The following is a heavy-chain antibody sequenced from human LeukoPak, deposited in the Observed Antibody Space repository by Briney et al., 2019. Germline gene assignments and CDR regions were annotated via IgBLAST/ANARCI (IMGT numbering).Heavy chain of an antibody. V-gene: IGHV3-23*01. J-gene: IGHJ5*02. CDR1: GFTFSSYG. Sequence: GGSLRLSCAASGFTFSSYGMSWVRQAPGKGLEWVSIISGSGDSTYYADSVKGRFTISRDNSKNTLYLQMNSLRAEDTAVYYCAKHSSCMLCPGRFDPWGQGTLVTVSS. CDR3: AKHSSCMLCPGRFDP. CDR2: ISGSGDST. D-gene: IGHD2-8*01.